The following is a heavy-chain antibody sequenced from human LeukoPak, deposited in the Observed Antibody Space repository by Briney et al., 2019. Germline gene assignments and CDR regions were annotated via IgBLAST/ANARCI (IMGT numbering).Heavy chain of an antibody. V-gene: IGHV4-31*03. CDR3: AREPGLGDPAFDY. J-gene: IGHJ4*02. D-gene: IGHD3-10*01. CDR2: IYYSGST. Sequence: SQTLSLTCTVSGGSISSGGYSWSWIRQHPGKGLEWIGYIYYSGSTYYNPSLKSRVTISVDTSKNQFSLKLSSVTAADTAVYYCAREPGLGDPAFDYWGQGTLVTVSS. CDR1: GGSISSGGYS.